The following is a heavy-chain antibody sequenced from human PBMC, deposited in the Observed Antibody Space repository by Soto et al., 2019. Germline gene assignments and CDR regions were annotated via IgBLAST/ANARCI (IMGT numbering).Heavy chain of an antibody. Sequence: VQLVQSGAEVKKPGSSVKVSCKASGVTFRGYAITWVRQAPGHGIEWIGGSIPIFGTPTYAPQFQGRVTITADESTSTKYMEMSRLRSEDMAVYYCARGDSPYYYDSSGYYNDFCGKGTLVTVSS. J-gene: IGHJ4*02. CDR3: ARGDSPYYYDSSGYYNDF. V-gene: IGHV1-69*01. D-gene: IGHD3-22*01. CDR1: GVTFRGYA. CDR2: SIPIFGTP.